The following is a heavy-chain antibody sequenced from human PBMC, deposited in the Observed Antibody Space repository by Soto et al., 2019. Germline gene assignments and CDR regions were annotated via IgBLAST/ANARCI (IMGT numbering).Heavy chain of an antibody. CDR1: GFSLSTSEVG. Sequence: QITLKESGPTLVKPTQTLTLTCTFSGFSLSTSEVGVGWIRQPPGKALEWLALIYWNDDKRYSPSLKSRLTISKDTSKSQVVLAMTNMDLVDTATYYCAHRRGLLEAVANWFDPWGQGTLVTVSS. V-gene: IGHV2-5*01. CDR2: IYWNDDK. CDR3: AHRRGLLEAVANWFDP. J-gene: IGHJ5*02. D-gene: IGHD3-10*01.